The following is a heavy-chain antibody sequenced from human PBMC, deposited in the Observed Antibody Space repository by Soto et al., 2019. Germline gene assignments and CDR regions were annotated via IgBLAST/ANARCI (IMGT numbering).Heavy chain of an antibody. CDR2: ICGSGGGT. CDR1: GFISNNYA. D-gene: IGHD3-22*01. CDR3: AKNRFSTCYDAGDS. V-gene: IGHV3-23*01. J-gene: IGHJ4*02. Sequence: EVQLLESGGGLVQPGGSLRLSCVASGFISNNYAMSWVRQAPEKGLEWVSVICGSGGGTFYADSVKGRFTISRDDSKNTLYLQMNSLRAEDSAVYYCAKNRFSTCYDAGDSWGQGTLVTVSS.